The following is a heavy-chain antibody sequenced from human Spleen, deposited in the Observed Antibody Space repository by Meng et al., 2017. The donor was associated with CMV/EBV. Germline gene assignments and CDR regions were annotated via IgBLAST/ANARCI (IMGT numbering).Heavy chain of an antibody. CDR3: ARVPTSGNYRKDY. CDR1: GYTFTAYY. CDR2: INPNSGGT. D-gene: IGHD1-26*01. V-gene: IGHV1-2*02. J-gene: IGHJ4*02. Sequence: ASVKVSCKASGYTFTAYYIHWVRQAPGQGLEWMGWINPNSGGTNYAQKFQGRVTLTRDTSINTAYMDLNRLRSDDTAFYYCARVPTSGNYRKDYWGQGALVTVSS.